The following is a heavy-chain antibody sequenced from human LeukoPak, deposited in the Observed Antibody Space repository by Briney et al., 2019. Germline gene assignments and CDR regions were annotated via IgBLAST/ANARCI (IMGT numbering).Heavy chain of an antibody. CDR2: INPNSGDT. D-gene: IGHD3-10*01. CDR3: LRWEGIWFGDGTDY. J-gene: IGHJ4*02. Sequence: ASVKVSCKASGYTFITYYMHWVRQAPGQGLEWMGRINPNSGDTNFAQKFQGRVTMTRDTSINTVYMQLSRLRSDDTAVYYCLRWEGIWFGDGTDYWGQGTLVTVSS. CDR1: GYTFITYY. V-gene: IGHV1-2*06.